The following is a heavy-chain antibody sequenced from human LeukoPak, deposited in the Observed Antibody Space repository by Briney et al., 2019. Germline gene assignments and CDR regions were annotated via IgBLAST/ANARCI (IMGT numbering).Heavy chain of an antibody. V-gene: IGHV3-30*02. CDR2: IRYDGSNK. Sequence: QPGGSLRLSCAASGFTFSSYGMHWVRQAPGKGLEWVAFIRYDGSNKYYADSVKGRFTISRDNSKNTLYLQMNSLRAEDTAVYYCAKVPSRYGGNLEYFDYRGQGTLVTVSS. CDR3: AKVPSRYGGNLEYFDY. J-gene: IGHJ4*02. D-gene: IGHD4-23*01. CDR1: GFTFSSYG.